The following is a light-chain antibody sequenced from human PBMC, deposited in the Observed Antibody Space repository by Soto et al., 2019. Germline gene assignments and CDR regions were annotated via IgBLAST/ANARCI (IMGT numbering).Light chain of an antibody. Sequence: EIVLMQSPGTLSLSPGDRATLSCRVNQNINSPYLAWYQHKPGQAPRLLVFGTSSRATGIPDRFSGSRSGTDFTLTIQRLEPEDFALYYCQHYGSSPRRTFGQGTKVEMK. V-gene: IGKV3-20*01. J-gene: IGKJ1*01. CDR2: GTS. CDR1: QNINSPY. CDR3: QHYGSSPRRT.